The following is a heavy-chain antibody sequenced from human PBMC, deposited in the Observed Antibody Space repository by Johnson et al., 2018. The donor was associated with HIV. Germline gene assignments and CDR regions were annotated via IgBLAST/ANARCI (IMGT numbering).Heavy chain of an antibody. V-gene: IGHV3-30*18. CDR2: ISYDGSNK. J-gene: IGHJ3*02. CDR1: GFTFSSSG. CDR3: AKGLIMIVFGGGLAHDAFDM. D-gene: IGHD3-16*01. Sequence: QVQLVESGGGVVQPGRSLRLSCAASGFTFSSSGMHWVRQAPGKGLEWVAVISYDGSNKYYADSVKGRFTISRDNSKNTLHLQMNSLRAEDTAVYYCAKGLIMIVFGGGLAHDAFDMWGQGTMVTVSS.